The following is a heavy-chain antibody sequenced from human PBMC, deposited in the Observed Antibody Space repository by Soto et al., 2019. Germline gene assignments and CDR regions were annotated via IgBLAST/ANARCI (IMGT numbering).Heavy chain of an antibody. CDR3: ARNPVYDSSGFDY. Sequence: ASETLSLTCAVSGGSISSGGYSWSWIRQPPGKGLEWIGYIYHSGSTYYNPSLKSRVTISVDRSKNQFSLKLSSVTAADTAVYYCARNPVYDSSGFDYWGQGTLVTVSS. V-gene: IGHV4-30-2*01. CDR2: IYHSGST. D-gene: IGHD3-22*01. CDR1: GGSISSGGYS. J-gene: IGHJ4*02.